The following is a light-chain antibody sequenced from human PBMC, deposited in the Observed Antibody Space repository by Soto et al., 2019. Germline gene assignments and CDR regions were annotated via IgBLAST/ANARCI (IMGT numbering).Light chain of an antibody. CDR3: HQYGSSPRT. V-gene: IGKV3-20*01. CDR1: QSVSSNF. J-gene: IGKJ1*01. CDR2: GAS. Sequence: DIVLTQSPGTLSLSPGDRATLSCRASQSVSSNFLAWYQQKPGQAPRLLIYGASIRATGIPDRFSGSGSATDFTLTIRRLEPEDFAMYFCHQYGSSPRTFGQGTKVEIK.